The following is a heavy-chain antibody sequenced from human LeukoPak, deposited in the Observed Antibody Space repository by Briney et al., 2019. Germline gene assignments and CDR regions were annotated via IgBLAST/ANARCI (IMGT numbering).Heavy chain of an antibody. Sequence: ASVKASCKASGYTFTGYYMHWVRQAPGQGLEWMGWINPNSGGTNYAQKFQGRVTMTRDTSISTAYMELSRLRSDDTAVYYCARRLELREGAFDIWSQGTMVTVSS. D-gene: IGHD1-7*01. CDR3: ARRLELREGAFDI. CDR2: INPNSGGT. J-gene: IGHJ3*02. V-gene: IGHV1-2*02. CDR1: GYTFTGYY.